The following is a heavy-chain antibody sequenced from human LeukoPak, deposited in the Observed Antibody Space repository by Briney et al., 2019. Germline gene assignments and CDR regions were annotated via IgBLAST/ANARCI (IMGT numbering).Heavy chain of an antibody. CDR2: ISGSGGST. Sequence: PGGSLRLSCAASGFTFSSYAMSWVRQAPGKGLEWVSAISGSGGSTYYADSVKGRFTISRDNSRNTLYLQMNSLRAEDTAVYYCAKDRHSYGQSGFDYWGQRTLVTVSS. J-gene: IGHJ4*02. D-gene: IGHD5-18*01. CDR1: GFTFSSYA. V-gene: IGHV3-23*01. CDR3: AKDRHSYGQSGFDY.